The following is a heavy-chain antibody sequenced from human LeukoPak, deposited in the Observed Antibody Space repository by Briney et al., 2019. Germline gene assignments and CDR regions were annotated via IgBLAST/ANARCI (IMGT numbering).Heavy chain of an antibody. J-gene: IGHJ3*02. CDR2: IIPIFGTA. CDR1: GGTFSSYA. V-gene: IGHV1-69*13. Sequence: SVKVSCKASGGTFSSYAISWVRQAPGQGLESMGGIIPIFGTANYAQKFQGRVTITADESTSTAYMELSSLRSEDTAVYYCARVTPYDSSGYFGDAFDIWGQGTMVTVSS. CDR3: ARVTPYDSSGYFGDAFDI. D-gene: IGHD3-22*01.